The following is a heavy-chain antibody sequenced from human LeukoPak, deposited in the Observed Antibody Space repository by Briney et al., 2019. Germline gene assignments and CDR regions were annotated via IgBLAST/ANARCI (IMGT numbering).Heavy chain of an antibody. CDR2: IYYSGST. Sequence: SETLSLTCTVSGGSISSGSYYWGWIRQPPGKGLEWIGSIYYSGSTYYNPSLKSRVTISVDTSKNQFSLKLSSVTAADTAVYYCARGKRIAARPQYFFFMDVWGKGTTVTVSS. CDR1: GGSISSGSYY. D-gene: IGHD6-6*01. J-gene: IGHJ6*03. V-gene: IGHV4-39*07. CDR3: ARGKRIAARPQYFFFMDV.